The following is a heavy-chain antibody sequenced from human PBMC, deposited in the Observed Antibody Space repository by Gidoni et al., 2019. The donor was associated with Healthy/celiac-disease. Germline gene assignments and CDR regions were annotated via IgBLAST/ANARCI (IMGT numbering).Heavy chain of an antibody. V-gene: IGHV4-34*01. CDR1: GGSFSGYY. Sequence: QVQLQQWGAGLLKPSETLSLTCAVYGGSFSGYYWSWIRQPPGKGLQWIGEINHSGSTNYNPSLKSRVTISVDTSKNQFSLKLSSVTAADTAVYYCARGYGDLISTSSGHFDPWGQGTLVTVSS. D-gene: IGHD4-17*01. J-gene: IGHJ5*02. CDR2: INHSGST. CDR3: ARGYGDLISTSSGHFDP.